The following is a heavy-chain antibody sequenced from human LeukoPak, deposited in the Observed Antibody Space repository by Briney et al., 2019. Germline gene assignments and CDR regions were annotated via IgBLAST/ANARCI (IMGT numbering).Heavy chain of an antibody. CDR1: GYTFTSYG. CDR3: ARVRGGGWNKYYFDY. CDR2: ISAYNGNT. J-gene: IGHJ4*02. D-gene: IGHD6-19*01. Sequence: ASVKVSCKASGYTFTSYGISWVRQAPGQGLEWMGWISAYNGNTNYAQKLQGRVTMTTDTSTSTAYMELRSLRSDGTAVYYCARVRGGGWNKYYFDYWGQGTLVTVSS. V-gene: IGHV1-18*01.